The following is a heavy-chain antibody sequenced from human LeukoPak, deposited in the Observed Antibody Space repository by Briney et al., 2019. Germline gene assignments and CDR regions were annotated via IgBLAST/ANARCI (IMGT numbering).Heavy chain of an antibody. CDR3: ARGRGAARFVTIEFDY. J-gene: IGHJ4*02. Sequence: SETLSLTCAVYGGSFSGYHWSWIRQPPGKGLEWIGEINHRGSTNYNPSLKSRVTMSVDTSKNQFSLKLSSVTAADTAVDYCARGRGAARFVTIEFDYWGQGALVTVSS. D-gene: IGHD6-6*01. CDR2: INHRGST. V-gene: IGHV4-34*01. CDR1: GGSFSGYH.